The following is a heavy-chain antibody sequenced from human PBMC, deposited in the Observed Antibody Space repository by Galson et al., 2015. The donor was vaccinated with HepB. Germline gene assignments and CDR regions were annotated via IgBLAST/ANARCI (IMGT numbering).Heavy chain of an antibody. D-gene: IGHD3-9*01. V-gene: IGHV2-5*01. CDR3: AHRRLRGNDIVTRHYPPLFDY. Sequence: PALVKPTQTLTLTCDFSGFSFSNHGVGVGWVRQPPGKALEWLALIYWNDDKRFRPSLQSRLSITKDTSKNQVVLTLTNLDPLDTATYYCAHRRLRGNDIVTRHYPPLFDYWGHGVLVTVSS. CDR2: IYWNDDK. J-gene: IGHJ4*01. CDR1: GFSFSNHGVG.